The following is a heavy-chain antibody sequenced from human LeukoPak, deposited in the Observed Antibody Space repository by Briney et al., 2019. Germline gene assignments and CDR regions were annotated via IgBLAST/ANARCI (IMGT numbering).Heavy chain of an antibody. J-gene: IGHJ3*02. Sequence: GGSLRLSCAASGFTFSSYAMSWVRQAPGKGLDWVSAISGSSGNTHYADFVRGRFTISRDNGKNSLYLQMNSLRVEDTAVYFCARDSTGWQADSFDIWGQGTKVTVSA. CDR3: ARDSTGWQADSFDI. CDR1: GFTFSSYA. D-gene: IGHD2-8*02. CDR2: ISGSSGNT. V-gene: IGHV3-23*01.